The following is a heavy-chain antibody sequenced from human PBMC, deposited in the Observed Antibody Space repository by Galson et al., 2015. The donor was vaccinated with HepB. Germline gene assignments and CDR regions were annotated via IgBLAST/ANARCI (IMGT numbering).Heavy chain of an antibody. V-gene: IGHV3-33*01. D-gene: IGHD6-13*01. J-gene: IGHJ6*02. CDR2: IWYDGSNK. CDR1: GFTFSSYG. CDR3: ARGRRWVYSSSQTPYGMDV. Sequence: SLRLSCAASGFTFSSYGMHWVRQAPGKGLEWVAVIWYDGSNKYYADSVKGRFTISRDNSKNTLYLQMNSLRAEDTAVYYCARGRRWVYSSSQTPYGMDVWGQGTTVTVSS.